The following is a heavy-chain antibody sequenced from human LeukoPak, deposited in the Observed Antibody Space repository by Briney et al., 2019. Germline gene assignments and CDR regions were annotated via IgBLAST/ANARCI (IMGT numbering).Heavy chain of an antibody. CDR1: GFTFSSYA. Sequence: GSLRLSCAASGFTFSSYAMSWVRQAPGKGLEWVSAISGSGGSTYYADSVKGRFTISRDNSKNTLYLQMNSLRAEDTAVYYCAKVYYDILTGYYRMWGYFDYWGQGTLVTVSS. D-gene: IGHD3-9*01. V-gene: IGHV3-23*01. CDR3: AKVYYDILTGYYRMWGYFDY. J-gene: IGHJ4*02. CDR2: ISGSGGST.